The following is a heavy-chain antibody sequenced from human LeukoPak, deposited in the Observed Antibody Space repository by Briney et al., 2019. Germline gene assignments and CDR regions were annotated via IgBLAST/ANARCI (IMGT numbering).Heavy chain of an antibody. D-gene: IGHD3-3*01. CDR3: AKAGVAYYDFWSGYYTGDYFDY. V-gene: IGHV3-23*01. Sequence: GSLRLSCAASGFAFSSYAMSWVRPAPGKGREWVSAIICSGGSTYYADSVKGRFTISRDNSKNTLYLQMNSLRAEDTAVYYCAKAGVAYYDFWSGYYTGDYFDYWGQGTLVTVSS. J-gene: IGHJ4*02. CDR2: IICSGGST. CDR1: GFAFSSYA.